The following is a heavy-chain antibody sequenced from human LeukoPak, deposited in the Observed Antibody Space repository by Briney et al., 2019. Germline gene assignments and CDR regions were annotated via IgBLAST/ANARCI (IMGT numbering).Heavy chain of an antibody. V-gene: IGHV3-33*01. Sequence: PGRSLRLSCAASGFTFSSYGMHWVRQAPGKGLEWVAVIWYDGSNKYYADSVKGRFTISRDNSKNTLYLQMNSLRAEDTAVYYCARDPTGYSSSWLDYWGQGTLVTVSS. CDR1: GFTFSSYG. CDR3: ARDPTGYSSSWLDY. D-gene: IGHD6-13*01. CDR2: IWYDGSNK. J-gene: IGHJ4*02.